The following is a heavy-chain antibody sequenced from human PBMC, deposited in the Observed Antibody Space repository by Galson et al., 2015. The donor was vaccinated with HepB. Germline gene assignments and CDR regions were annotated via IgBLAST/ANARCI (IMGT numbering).Heavy chain of an antibody. V-gene: IGHV5-51*01. J-gene: IGHJ6*02. CDR1: ECTFTNHW. CDR3: VRRARGGRHHFYYHLDV. Sequence: QSGAEVKKVGESLKVSCKGSECTFTNHWIGWVRQLPGKGLEWMGIIYPGDSDIRYTPSFQGQVTISADKSINTAYLHWRSLKASDTAIYYCVRRARGGRHHFYYHLDVWGQGTTVTVSS. D-gene: IGHD3-3*01. CDR2: IYPGDSDI.